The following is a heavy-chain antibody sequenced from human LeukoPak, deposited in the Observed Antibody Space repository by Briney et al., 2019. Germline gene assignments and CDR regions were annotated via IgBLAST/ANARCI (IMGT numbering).Heavy chain of an antibody. J-gene: IGHJ6*03. CDR1: VGTFSSYA. D-gene: IGHD3-10*01. Sequence: ASVKVSCKASVGTFSSYAISWVRQAPGQGLEWMGGIIPIFGTANYAQKFQGRVTITTDESTSTAYMELSSLRSEDTAVYYCARAKYYYGSGSYPNYYYYYMDVWGKGTTVTVSS. CDR3: ARAKYYYGSGSYPNYYYYYMDV. CDR2: IIPIFGTA. V-gene: IGHV1-69*05.